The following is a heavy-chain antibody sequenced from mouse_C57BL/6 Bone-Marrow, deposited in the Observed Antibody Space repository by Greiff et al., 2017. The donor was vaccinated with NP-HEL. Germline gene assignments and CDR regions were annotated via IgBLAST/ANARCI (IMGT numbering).Heavy chain of an antibody. CDR2: IYPRSGNT. V-gene: IGHV1-81*01. J-gene: IGHJ4*01. CDR1: GYTFTSYG. Sequence: QVQLQQSGAELARPGASVKLSCKASGYTFTSYGISWVKQRTGQGLEWIGEIYPRSGNTYYNEKFKGKATLTADKSSSTAYMELRSLTSEDSAVYFCARRDPNLGRNAMDYWGQGTSVTVSS. D-gene: IGHD4-1*01. CDR3: ARRDPNLGRNAMDY.